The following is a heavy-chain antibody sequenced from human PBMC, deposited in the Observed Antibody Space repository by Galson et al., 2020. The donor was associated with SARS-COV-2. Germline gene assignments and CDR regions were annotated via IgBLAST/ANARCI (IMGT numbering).Heavy chain of an antibody. CDR1: GFTFSSYG. J-gene: IGHJ4*02. Sequence: GESLKISCAASGFTFSSYGMSWVRQAPGRGLEWVSAISGSGDDTYYADSVKGRFTISRDNSKNTLYLQLDSLRAEDTAVFYCAKQLSYVYYVLWGQGTLVTVAS. CDR2: ISGSGDDT. D-gene: IGHD3-16*01. V-gene: IGHV3-23*01. CDR3: AKQLSYVYYVL.